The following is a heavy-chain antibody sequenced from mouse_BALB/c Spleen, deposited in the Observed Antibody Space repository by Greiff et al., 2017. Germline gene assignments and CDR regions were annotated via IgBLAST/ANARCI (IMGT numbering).Heavy chain of an antibody. CDR1: GYSFTGYN. D-gene: IGHD1-1*01. CDR3: ARAHYYGSSTKGYAMDY. Sequence: EVQLVESGPELEKPGASVKISCKASGYSFTGYNMNWVKQSNGKSLEWIGNIDPYYGGTSYNQKFKGKATLTVDKSSSTAYMQLKSLTSEDSAVYYCARAHYYGSSTKGYAMDYWGQGTSVTVSS. J-gene: IGHJ4*01. CDR2: IDPYYGGT. V-gene: IGHV1-39*01.